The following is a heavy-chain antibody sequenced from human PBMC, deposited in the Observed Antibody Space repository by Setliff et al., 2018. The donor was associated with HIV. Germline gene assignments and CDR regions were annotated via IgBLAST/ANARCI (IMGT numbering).Heavy chain of an antibody. CDR2: ISAYNGNR. Sequence: GASVKVSCKTSGYTFNSYAISWVRQAPGQGLEWMGWISAYNGNRNYAKKCQGRVTVTNDSSTSIAYMELRNLRSDDTAVYYCARDTMAKAGTTPFSYYYYMDVWGNGTTVTVSS. CDR3: ARDTMAKAGTTPFSYYYYMDV. V-gene: IGHV1-18*01. D-gene: IGHD3-10*01. CDR1: GYTFNSYA. J-gene: IGHJ6*03.